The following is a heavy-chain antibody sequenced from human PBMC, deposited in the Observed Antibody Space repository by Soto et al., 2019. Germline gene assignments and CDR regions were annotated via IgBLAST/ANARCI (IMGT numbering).Heavy chain of an antibody. CDR1: RYIFTGYY. CDR2: INPNSGDT. D-gene: IGHD2-2*01. Sequence: ASVKVSCKTSRYIFTGYYMHWVRQAPGQGLEWMGWINPNSGDTNYAQRFKGRVSMTSDTSINTAYLELSRLRPGDTAVFFCARSHSAYHNHAMDAWGQGTTVTVSS. J-gene: IGHJ6*02. V-gene: IGHV1-2*02. CDR3: ARSHSAYHNHAMDA.